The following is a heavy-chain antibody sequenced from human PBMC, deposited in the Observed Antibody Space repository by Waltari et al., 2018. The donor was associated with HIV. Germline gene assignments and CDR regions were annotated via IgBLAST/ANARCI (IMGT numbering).Heavy chain of an antibody. D-gene: IGHD1-26*01. Sequence: VQLVESGGALVTPGGSLKISCAVSGITFKNAWLSWVRPAPGKGLQLLGHIKSKTDGGATDYAAPLSGRFAISTYDFNNTMFLEMKTLKVDDTAVYYCTTFEMGTTRNFWGQGTLVTVSS. V-gene: IGHV3-15*02. CDR3: TTFEMGTTRNF. J-gene: IGHJ4*02. CDR1: GITFKNAW. CDR2: IKSKTDGGAT.